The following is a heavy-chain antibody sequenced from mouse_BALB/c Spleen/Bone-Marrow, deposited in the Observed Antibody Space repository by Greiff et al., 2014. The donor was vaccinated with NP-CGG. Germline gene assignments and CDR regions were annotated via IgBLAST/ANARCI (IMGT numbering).Heavy chain of an antibody. Sequence: QVQLQQSGPELVRPGVSVKISCKGSGYTFTDYAMHWVKQSHAKSLEWIGVISTYSGNINYNQKFKGKATMTVDKSSSTAYMELARLTSEDSAIYYCARRGYGSSPFDYWGQGTTLTVSS. CDR3: ARRGYGSSPFDY. V-gene: IGHV1-67*01. CDR2: ISTYSGNI. D-gene: IGHD1-1*01. CDR1: GYTFTDYA. J-gene: IGHJ2*01.